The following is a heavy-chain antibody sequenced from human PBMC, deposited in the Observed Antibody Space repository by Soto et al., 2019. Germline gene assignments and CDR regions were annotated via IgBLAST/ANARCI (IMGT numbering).Heavy chain of an antibody. CDR1: GGSINSGRYY. CDR2: VYYSGGT. CDR3: AREFSVYGDYVVGTYRGFDL. Sequence: QVQLQESGPGLVKPSQSLSLTCTVSGGSINSGRYYWSWIRQLPGKGLEWIGYVYYSGGTNYSASLQSRGSILPDSSKTQLYLKLASVTAADPAVYSCAREFSVYGDYVVGTYRGFDLWCQGTMVTVSS. D-gene: IGHD4-17*01. J-gene: IGHJ3*01. V-gene: IGHV4-31*03.